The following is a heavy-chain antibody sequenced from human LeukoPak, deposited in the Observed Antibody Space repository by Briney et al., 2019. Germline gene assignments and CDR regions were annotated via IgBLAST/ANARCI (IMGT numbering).Heavy chain of an antibody. CDR2: IKSKTDGGTT. D-gene: IGHD2-2*01. Sequence: GGSLRLSCAASGFTFDDYAMHWVRQAPGKGLEGVGRIKSKTDGGTTDYAAPVKGRFTISRDDSKNTLYLQMNSPKTEDTAVYYCTTGYCSRTSCYYFDYWGQGTLVTVSS. CDR3: TTGYCSRTSCYYFDY. V-gene: IGHV3-15*01. J-gene: IGHJ4*02. CDR1: GFTFDDYA.